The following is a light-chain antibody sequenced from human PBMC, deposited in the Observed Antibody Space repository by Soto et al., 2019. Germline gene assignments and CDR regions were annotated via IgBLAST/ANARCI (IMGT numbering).Light chain of an antibody. CDR3: QHYHGYPFT. Sequence: DIQMTQSPSTLSASVGARVTITCRASQSVNTWLAWYQQKPGKAPVLLIYDASSLKSGVTSRFSGSGSGTEFTLTITSLQPDDFSIYYCQHYHGYPFTCGPGTKVDI. J-gene: IGKJ3*01. V-gene: IGKV1-5*01. CDR1: QSVNTW. CDR2: DAS.